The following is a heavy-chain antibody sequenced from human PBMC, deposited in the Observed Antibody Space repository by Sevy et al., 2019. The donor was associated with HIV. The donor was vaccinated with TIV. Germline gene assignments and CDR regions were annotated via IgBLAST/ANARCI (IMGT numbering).Heavy chain of an antibody. CDR2: ISGRSSYI. J-gene: IGHJ2*01. D-gene: IGHD3-10*01. V-gene: IGHV3-21*04. CDR3: AREGSLRYFDL. Sequence: GGSLRLSCAASGFTFSDYYMNWVRQAPGKGLEWVSSISGRSSYIHYADSVRGRFTISRDNAKNSLYLQMNSLRAEDTALYYCAREGSLRYFDLWGRGTLVTVSS. CDR1: GFTFSDYY.